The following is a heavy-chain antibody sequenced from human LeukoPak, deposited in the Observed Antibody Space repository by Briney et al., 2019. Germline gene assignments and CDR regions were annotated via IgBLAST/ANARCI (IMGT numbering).Heavy chain of an antibody. CDR1: GGSISSTNW. D-gene: IGHD3-10*01. CDR3: ARGLSPRINMVRGVRPPFRGVFDY. CDR2: VHLSGRT. J-gene: IGHJ4*02. Sequence: KPSETLSLTCGVSGGSISSTNWWTWVRQPPGEGLEWIGEVHLSGRTNYNPSLESRVTISVDTSKNQFSLKLSSVTAADTAVYYCARGLSPRINMVRGVRPPFRGVFDYWGQGTLVTVSS. V-gene: IGHV4-4*02.